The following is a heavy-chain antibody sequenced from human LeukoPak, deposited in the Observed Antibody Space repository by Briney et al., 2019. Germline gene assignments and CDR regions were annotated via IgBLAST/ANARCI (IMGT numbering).Heavy chain of an antibody. V-gene: IGHV3-7*01. J-gene: IGHJ4*02. CDR3: AREFGGFDC. Sequence: GGSLRLSCAASGVTFSSYWMSWVRQAPGKGLEWVANIKQDGSEKFYVDSVKGRFTISRENAKNSLYLQMNSLRAEDTVVYYCAREFGGFDCWGQGTLVTVSS. CDR1: GVTFSSYW. CDR2: IKQDGSEK. D-gene: IGHD3-10*01.